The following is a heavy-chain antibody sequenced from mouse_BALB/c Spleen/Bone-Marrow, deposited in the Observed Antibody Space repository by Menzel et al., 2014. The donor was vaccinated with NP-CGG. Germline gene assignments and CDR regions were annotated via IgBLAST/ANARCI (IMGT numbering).Heavy chain of an antibody. J-gene: IGHJ2*01. V-gene: IGHV14-3*02. CDR1: GFNIKDTY. Sequence: VQLQQSGAELVKPGASVKLSCTASGFNIKDTYMHWVKQRPEQGLEWIGRIDPANVNTKYDPKFQGKATITADTSSNTAYLQISILSAEDTAVYYCATYVYGYYFDYWGQGTTITVSS. D-gene: IGHD1-1*02. CDR3: ATYVYGYYFDY. CDR2: IDPANVNT.